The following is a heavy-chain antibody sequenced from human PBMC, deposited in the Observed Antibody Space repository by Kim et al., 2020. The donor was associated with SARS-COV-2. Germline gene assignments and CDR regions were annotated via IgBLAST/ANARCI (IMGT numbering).Heavy chain of an antibody. CDR3: ARAIGYCSGGSCYLGVGGASDPGAFDI. V-gene: IGHV5-51*01. Sequence: GESLKISCKGSGYSFTSYWIGWVRQMPGKGLEWMGIIYPGDSDTRYSPSFQGQVTISADKSISTAYLQWSSLKASDTAMYYCARAIGYCSGGSCYLGVGGASDPGAFDIWGQGTMVTVSS. CDR1: GYSFTSYW. CDR2: IYPGDSDT. J-gene: IGHJ3*02. D-gene: IGHD2-15*01.